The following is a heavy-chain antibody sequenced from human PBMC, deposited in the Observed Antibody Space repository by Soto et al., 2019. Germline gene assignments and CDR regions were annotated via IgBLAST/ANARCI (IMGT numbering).Heavy chain of an antibody. V-gene: IGHV4-30-4*01. Sequence: QVQLQESGPGLVKTSQTLSLTCSVSGGSINSGDYHWTWIRQPPGKGLEWIGAVYYSGSTYYNPSIKSRINISVNTSKNQFSLSLRSVTAADTAVYYCAREFRTPSGGMDVWGQGTMVTVSS. J-gene: IGHJ6*02. CDR1: GGSINSGDYH. CDR3: AREFRTPSGGMDV. CDR2: VYYSGST.